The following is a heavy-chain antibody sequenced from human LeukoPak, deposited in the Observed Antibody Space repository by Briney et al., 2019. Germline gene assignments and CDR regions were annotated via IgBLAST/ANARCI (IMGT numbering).Heavy chain of an antibody. CDR2: ISAYNGNT. J-gene: IGHJ1*01. CDR1: GYTFTSYG. D-gene: IGHD3-3*01. V-gene: IGHV1-18*01. Sequence: ASVKVSCKASGYTFTSYGISWVRQAPGQGLEWMGWISAYNGNTNYAQKLQGRVTVTTDTSTSTAYMELRSLRSDDTAVYYCARDSSYYDFWSGYSPARGAEYFQHWGQGTLVTVSS. CDR3: ARDSSYYDFWSGYSPARGAEYFQH.